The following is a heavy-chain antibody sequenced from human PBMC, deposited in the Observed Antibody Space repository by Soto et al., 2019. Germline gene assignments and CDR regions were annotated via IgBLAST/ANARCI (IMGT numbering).Heavy chain of an antibody. CDR3: ARGVTYYYYGMDV. V-gene: IGHV4-31*01. D-gene: IGHD3-16*02. CDR2: IYYSGST. CDR1: GGSISSGGYY. J-gene: IGHJ6*02. Sequence: SETLSLTCTVSGGSISSGGYYWSWIRQHPGKGLEWIGYIYYSGSTYYNPSLKSQVTISVDTSKNQFSLKLSSVTAADTAVYYCARGVTYYYYGMDVWGQGTTVTVSS.